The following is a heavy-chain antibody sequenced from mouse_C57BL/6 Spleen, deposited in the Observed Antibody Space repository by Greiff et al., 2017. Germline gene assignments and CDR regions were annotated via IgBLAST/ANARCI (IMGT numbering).Heavy chain of an antibody. CDR1: GFTFSDYG. J-gene: IGHJ4*01. V-gene: IGHV5-17*01. Sequence: EVKLVESGGGLVKPGGSLKLSCAASGFTFSDYGMHWVRQAPEKGLEWVAYISSGSSTIYYADTVKDRFTISRDNAKNTLFLQMTSLRSEDTAMYYCARPVGYYYAMDYWGQGTSVTVSS. CDR3: ARPVGYYYAMDY. CDR2: ISSGSSTI.